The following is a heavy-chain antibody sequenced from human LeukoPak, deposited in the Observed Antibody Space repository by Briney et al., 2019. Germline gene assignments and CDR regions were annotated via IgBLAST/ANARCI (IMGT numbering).Heavy chain of an antibody. CDR2: IKQDGSEK. D-gene: IGHD3-3*01. Sequence: GGSLRLSCAASGFTFSSYWMSWVRQAPGKGLEWVANIKQDGSEKYYVDSVKGRFTISRDNAKNSLYLQMNSLRAEDTAVYYCARVMYYDFWSGYYTGGYDYWGQGTLVTVSS. CDR1: GFTFSSYW. CDR3: ARVMYYDFWSGYYTGGYDY. J-gene: IGHJ4*02. V-gene: IGHV3-7*01.